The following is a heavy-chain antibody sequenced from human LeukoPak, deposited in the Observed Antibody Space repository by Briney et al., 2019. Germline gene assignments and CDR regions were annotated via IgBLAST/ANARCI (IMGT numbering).Heavy chain of an antibody. J-gene: IGHJ4*02. CDR2: INSGGSWT. D-gene: IGHD2/OR15-2a*01. Sequence: GGSLRLSCAASGNYWMHWVRQVPGKGLVWVSHINSGGSWTSYADSVKGRFTISKDNAKNTVFLQMNSLRAEDTAVYYCVSFYETYWGRGTLVTVSS. V-gene: IGHV3-74*01. CDR3: VSFYETY. CDR1: GNYW.